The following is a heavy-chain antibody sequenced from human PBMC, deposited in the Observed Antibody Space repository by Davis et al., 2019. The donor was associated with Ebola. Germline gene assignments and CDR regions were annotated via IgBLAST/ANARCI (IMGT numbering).Heavy chain of an antibody. Sequence: PGGSLRLSCKGSGYSFTSYWIGWVRQMPGKGLEWMGIIYPGDSDTSYSPSFQGQVTISADKSISTAYLQWSSLKASDTAMYYCARTVATYGSGSYYYYYYGMDVWGQGTTVTVSS. V-gene: IGHV5-51*01. J-gene: IGHJ6*02. CDR1: GYSFTSYW. D-gene: IGHD3-10*01. CDR2: IYPGDSDT. CDR3: ARTVATYGSGSYYYYYYGMDV.